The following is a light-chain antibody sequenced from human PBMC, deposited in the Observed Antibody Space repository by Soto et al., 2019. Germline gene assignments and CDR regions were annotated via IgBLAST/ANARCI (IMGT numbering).Light chain of an antibody. Sequence: QSALTQPASVSGSPGQSITISCTGTSSDVGSYNLVSWYLQHPGKAPKLMIYEVSKRPSGVSNRFSGSKSGNTVSLTISGLQAEDEADYYCCSYAGSSTHYVFGTGTKLTVL. V-gene: IGLV2-23*02. J-gene: IGLJ1*01. CDR3: CSYAGSSTHYV. CDR1: SSDVGSYNL. CDR2: EVS.